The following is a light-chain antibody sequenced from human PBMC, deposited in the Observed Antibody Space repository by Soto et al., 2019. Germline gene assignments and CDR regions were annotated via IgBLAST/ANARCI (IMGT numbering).Light chain of an antibody. Sequence: DIVMTQSTPSLPVTPGEPASISCRSSQSLLHSNGYNYLDWYLQKPGQSPQLLIYCGSNRASGVPDRFSGNGSGTHFTLKFSRVEAEDVGVYYCMQALPPPYTFGQGTKLEIK. J-gene: IGKJ2*01. CDR2: CGS. V-gene: IGKV2-28*01. CDR1: QSLLHSNGYNY. CDR3: MQALPPPYT.